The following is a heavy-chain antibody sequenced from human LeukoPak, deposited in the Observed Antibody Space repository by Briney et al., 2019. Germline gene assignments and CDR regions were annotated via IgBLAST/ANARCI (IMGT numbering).Heavy chain of an antibody. Sequence: GGSLRLSCEGSGFFFRDYFITWIRQAPGKGLEYISYITGIANARYYADSVRGRFSISRDNARNSVFLVMNSLRPDDTAVYYCATRGGRDSLHSYHYYGMDVWGPGTTVTVSS. CDR3: ATRGGRDSLHSYHYYGMDV. V-gene: IGHV3-11*01. D-gene: IGHD1-26*01. CDR2: ITGIANAR. CDR1: GFFFRDYF. J-gene: IGHJ6*02.